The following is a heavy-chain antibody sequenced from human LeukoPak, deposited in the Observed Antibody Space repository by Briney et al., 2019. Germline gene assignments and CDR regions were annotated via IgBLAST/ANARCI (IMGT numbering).Heavy chain of an antibody. CDR2: IRYDGSNK. V-gene: IGHV3-30*02. CDR1: GFTFSSYG. D-gene: IGHD2-2*01. CDR3: AKDLEDIVVVPAFDY. Sequence: PGGSLRLSCAASGFTFSSYGMHWVRQAPGKGLEWVAFIRYDGSNKYYADSVKGRFTISRDNSKNTLYLQMSSLRAEDTAVYYCAKDLEDIVVVPAFDYWGQGTLVTVSS. J-gene: IGHJ4*02.